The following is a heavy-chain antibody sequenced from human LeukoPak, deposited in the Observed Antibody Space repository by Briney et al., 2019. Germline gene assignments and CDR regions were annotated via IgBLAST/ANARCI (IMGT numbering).Heavy chain of an antibody. CDR2: MNPSNGNT. Sequence: GASVKVSCKTSGYTFITYDIDWVRQATGQGLEWVGWMNPSNGNTGYAQKFQGRVTMTRDTSMSTAYMELSSLTSEDTAIYYCARYCSGVDCYDRVADYWGQGTLVTVSS. V-gene: IGHV1-8*01. CDR3: ARYCSGVDCYDRVADY. D-gene: IGHD2-21*02. J-gene: IGHJ4*02. CDR1: GYTFITYD.